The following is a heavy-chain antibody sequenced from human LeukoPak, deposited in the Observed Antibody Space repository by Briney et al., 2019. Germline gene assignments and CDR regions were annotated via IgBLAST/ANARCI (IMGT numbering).Heavy chain of an antibody. V-gene: IGHV4-38-2*02. D-gene: IGHD4-23*01. CDR2: IYHSGST. CDR3: ATDYGGNSDFDY. Sequence: SETLSPTCTVSGYSISSGYYWGWIRQPPGKGLVWIGSIYHSGSTYYNPSLKSRVTISVDTSKNQFSLKLSSVTAADTAVYYCATDYGGNSDFDYWGQGTLVTVSS. CDR1: GYSISSGYY. J-gene: IGHJ4*02.